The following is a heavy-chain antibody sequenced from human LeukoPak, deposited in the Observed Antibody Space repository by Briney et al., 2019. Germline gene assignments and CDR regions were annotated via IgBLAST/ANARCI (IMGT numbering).Heavy chain of an antibody. V-gene: IGHV3-30*04. J-gene: IGHJ5*02. CDR2: ISYDGSNK. D-gene: IGHD5-18*01. CDR3: ARGNSYGYGLYNWFDP. Sequence: PGRSLRLSCAASGFTFSSYAMHWVRQAPGKGLEWVAVISYDGSNKYYADSVKGRFTISRDNAKNSLYLQMNSLRAEDTAVYYCARGNSYGYGLYNWFDPWGQGTLVTVSS. CDR1: GFTFSSYA.